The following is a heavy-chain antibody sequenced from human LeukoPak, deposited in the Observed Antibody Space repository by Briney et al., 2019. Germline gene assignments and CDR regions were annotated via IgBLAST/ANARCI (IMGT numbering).Heavy chain of an antibody. CDR1: GYTFTSYG. CDR3: ARVRYYDFWSGCQGSFDY. D-gene: IGHD3-3*01. CDR2: ISAYNGNT. J-gene: IGHJ4*02. Sequence: ASVKVSCKASGYTFTSYGISWVRQAPGQGLEWMGWISAYNGNTNYAQKLQGRVTMTTDTSTSTAYMELRSLRSDDTAVYYCARVRYYDFWSGCQGSFDYWGQGTLVTVSS. V-gene: IGHV1-18*01.